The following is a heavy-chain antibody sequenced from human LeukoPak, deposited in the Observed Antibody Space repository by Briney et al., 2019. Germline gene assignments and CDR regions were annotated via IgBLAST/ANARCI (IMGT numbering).Heavy chain of an antibody. CDR1: GFTFSSYW. J-gene: IGHJ4*02. CDR2: ITSGGTTI. CDR3: ARDFRGVNDY. Sequence: GGSLRLSCAASGFTFSSYWMSWVRQAPGKGLEWVSYITSGGTTIYYADSVKGRFTISRDNAKNSLYLQMNSLRAEDTAVYYCARDFRGVNDYWGQGTLVTVSS. V-gene: IGHV3-48*04. D-gene: IGHD3-10*01.